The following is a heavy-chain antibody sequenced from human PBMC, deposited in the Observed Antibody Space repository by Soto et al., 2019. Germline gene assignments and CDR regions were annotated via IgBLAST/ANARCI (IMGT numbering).Heavy chain of an antibody. Sequence: SETLSLTCTVSGGSISSGGYYWSWIRQHPGKGLEWIGYIYDSGSTYYNPSLKSRVTISVDTSKNQFSLKLSSVTAADTAVYYCARDGDGGYCSGGSCYGWYYFDYWGQGTLVTVSS. CDR1: GGSISSGGYY. CDR3: ARDGDGGYCSGGSCYGWYYFDY. D-gene: IGHD2-15*01. J-gene: IGHJ4*02. V-gene: IGHV4-31*03. CDR2: IYDSGST.